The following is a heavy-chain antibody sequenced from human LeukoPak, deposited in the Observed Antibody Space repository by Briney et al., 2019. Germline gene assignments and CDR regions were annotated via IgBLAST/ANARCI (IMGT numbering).Heavy chain of an antibody. V-gene: IGHV3-30*02. CDR1: GFTFSSYG. CDR3: AKFSGYYENGDY. J-gene: IGHJ4*02. Sequence: GGSLRLSCAASGFTFSSYGMHWVRQAPGKVLEWVAFIRYDVSNKYYADSVKGRFTISRDNSKNTLYMQMNSLRAEDTAVYYCAKFSGYYENGDYWGQGTLVTVSS. D-gene: IGHD3-22*01. CDR2: IRYDVSNK.